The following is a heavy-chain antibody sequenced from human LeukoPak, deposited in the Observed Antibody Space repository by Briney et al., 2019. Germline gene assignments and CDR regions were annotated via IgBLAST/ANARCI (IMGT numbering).Heavy chain of an antibody. CDR3: ARVAVIAAAGNTFDI. D-gene: IGHD6-13*01. V-gene: IGHV4-4*02. CDR2: IYHSGST. CDR1: GGSISSNHW. Sequence: PSETLSLTCAVSGGSISSNHWWSWVRQPPGKGLEWIGEIYHSGSTNYNPSLKSRVTTSVDKSKNQFSLKLSSVTVADTALYYCARVAVIAAAGNTFDIWGQGTMVTVSS. J-gene: IGHJ3*02.